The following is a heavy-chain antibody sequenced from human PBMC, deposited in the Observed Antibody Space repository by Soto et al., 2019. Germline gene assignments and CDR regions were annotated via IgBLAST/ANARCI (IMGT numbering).Heavy chain of an antibody. V-gene: IGHV4-39*01. Sequence: QLQLQETGPGLVKPSETLSLTCTVSGGSISSSSYYWGWIRQPPGKGLEWIGSIYYSGSTYYNPSLKRLVTISVDASKNQFSLKLSSVTAADTAVYYCAGSTSWFDPWGQGTLVTVSS. CDR3: AGSTSWFDP. J-gene: IGHJ5*02. D-gene: IGHD6-13*01. CDR2: IYYSGST. CDR1: GGSISSSSYY.